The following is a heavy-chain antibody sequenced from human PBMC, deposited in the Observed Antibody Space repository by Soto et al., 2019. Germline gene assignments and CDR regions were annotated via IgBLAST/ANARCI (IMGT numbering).Heavy chain of an antibody. CDR3: ARVFYDISGYPQFDY. Sequence: GGSLRLSCAASGFIFNTYGMNWVRQAPGKGLEWVSYIGGSGDTIYYADSVKGRFTISRDNAKNSLYLQMYSLRDDDTAVYYCARVFYDISGYPQFDYWGQGTLVTVSS. CDR2: IGGSGDTI. J-gene: IGHJ4*02. D-gene: IGHD3-22*01. V-gene: IGHV3-48*02. CDR1: GFIFNTYG.